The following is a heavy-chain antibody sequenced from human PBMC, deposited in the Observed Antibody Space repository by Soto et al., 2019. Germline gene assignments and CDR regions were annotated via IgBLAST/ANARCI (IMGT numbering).Heavy chain of an antibody. J-gene: IGHJ6*02. V-gene: IGHV4-30-4*01. Sequence: PSETLSLTCTVSGGSISSGDYYWSWIRQPPGKGLEWIGYIYYSGSTYYNPSLKSRVTISVDTSKNQFSLKLSSVTAADTAVYYCARDHDEGGGMDVWGQGTTVTVSS. D-gene: IGHD1-26*01. CDR3: ARDHDEGGGMDV. CDR2: IYYSGST. CDR1: GGSISSGDYY.